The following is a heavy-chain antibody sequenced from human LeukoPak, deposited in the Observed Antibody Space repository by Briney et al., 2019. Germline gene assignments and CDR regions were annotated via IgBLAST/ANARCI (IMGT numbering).Heavy chain of an antibody. D-gene: IGHD2-2*01. J-gene: IGHJ6*03. CDR1: GYTFSSYG. CDR3: ARFQLPDYYYHYYMDV. CDR2: ITGYNGRT. Sequence: ASVKVSCKASGYTFSSYGVIWVRQAPGRGLEWMGWITGYNGRTQYAEELQDRVTLTRDIFTSTAYLELKSLTADDTAVYFCARFQLPDYYYHYYMDVWGEGPTVTVSS. V-gene: IGHV1-18*01.